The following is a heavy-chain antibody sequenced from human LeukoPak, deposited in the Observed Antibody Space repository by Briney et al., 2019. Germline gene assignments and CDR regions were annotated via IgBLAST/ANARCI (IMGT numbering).Heavy chain of an antibody. D-gene: IGHD5-24*01. Sequence: SETLSLTCTVSGGSISSSSYYWGWIRQPPGKGLEWIGSIYYSGSTYYNPSLKSRLTISVDTSKNQFSLKLSSVTAADTAVYYCARDREMATIDNWFDPWGQGTLVTVSS. CDR1: GGSISSSSYY. V-gene: IGHV4-39*07. CDR3: ARDREMATIDNWFDP. CDR2: IYYSGST. J-gene: IGHJ5*02.